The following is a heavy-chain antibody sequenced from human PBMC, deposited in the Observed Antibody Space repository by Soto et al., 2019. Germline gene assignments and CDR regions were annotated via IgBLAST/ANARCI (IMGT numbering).Heavy chain of an antibody. J-gene: IGHJ6*02. D-gene: IGHD3-9*01. CDR1: GFTFSSYG. Sequence: GGSLRLSCAASGFTFSSYGMHWVRQAPGKGLEWVAVIWYDGSNKYYADSVKGRFTISRDNSKNTLYLQMNSLRAEDTAVYYCARDLTSRNYYYYYGMDVWGQGTTVT. CDR2: IWYDGSNK. CDR3: ARDLTSRNYYYYYGMDV. V-gene: IGHV3-33*01.